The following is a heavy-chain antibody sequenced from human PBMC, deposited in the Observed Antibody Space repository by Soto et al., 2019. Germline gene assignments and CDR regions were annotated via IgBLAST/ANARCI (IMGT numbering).Heavy chain of an antibody. Sequence: QVQLLQSGAEVKKPGASVKISCKASGYNFNNYEINWVRQATAQGLEWMGWMKGYSGNRLYAENFQGRLTLTRDTSTNTAYLELTSPAYEDTAIYFCARRRGESYYGLNYWGQGTLVTVSS. V-gene: IGHV1-8*01. CDR1: GYNFNNYE. CDR3: ARRRGESYYGLNY. D-gene: IGHD1-26*01. J-gene: IGHJ4*02. CDR2: MKGYSGNR.